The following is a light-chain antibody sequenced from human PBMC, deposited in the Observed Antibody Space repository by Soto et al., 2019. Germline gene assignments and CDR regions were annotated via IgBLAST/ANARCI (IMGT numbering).Light chain of an antibody. J-gene: IGLJ1*01. V-gene: IGLV7-46*01. CDR1: TGTVTSGHY. CDR2: DTN. CDR3: LLLYSGNRRV. Sequence: QAVETQEPSLTVSPGETVTLTCGSSTGTVTSGHYPYWFQQRPGQAPTTLIYDTNNKYSWTPDRFSGSLLGGKAALTLSGAQPEDEGDYYCLLLYSGNRRVFGTGTKLTVL.